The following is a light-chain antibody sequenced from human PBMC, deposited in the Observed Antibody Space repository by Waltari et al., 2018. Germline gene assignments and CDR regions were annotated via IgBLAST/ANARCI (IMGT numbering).Light chain of an antibody. CDR1: QGVGSSS. V-gene: IGKV3-20*01. CDR3: QQHGTLPAT. CDR2: RAS. J-gene: IGKJ1*01. Sequence: EIVLTQSPGTASLSPGARVTLSGRASQGVGSSSLAWYQQKPGPAPRLVIYRASRRATGIPDRFSGSGSGTDFSLTISRLEPEDFAVYYCQQHGTLPATFGQGTKVEIK.